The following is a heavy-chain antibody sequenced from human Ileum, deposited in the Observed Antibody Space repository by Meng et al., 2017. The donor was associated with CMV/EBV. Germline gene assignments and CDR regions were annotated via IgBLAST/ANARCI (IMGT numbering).Heavy chain of an antibody. CDR3: ARGGCTITSCDLTEYFQH. CDR2: INPSGDAT. V-gene: IGHV1-46*01. Sequence: TFTRNYIHWVRQATGQGIEWMGIINPSGDATSYAQKFQGRVTFTSDTSTTTVYMEVSSLRSEDTAVYYCARGGCTITSCDLTEYFQHWGQGTLVTVSS. D-gene: IGHD2-2*01. J-gene: IGHJ1*01. CDR1: TFTRNY.